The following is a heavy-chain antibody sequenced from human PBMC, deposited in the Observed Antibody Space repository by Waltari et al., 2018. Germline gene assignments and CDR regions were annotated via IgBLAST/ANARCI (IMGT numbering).Heavy chain of an antibody. CDR1: GFSFSSWY. D-gene: IGHD6-19*01. CDR2: MNQDGSEK. J-gene: IGHJ4*02. CDR3: ARAPKRTSSEVDY. V-gene: IGHV3-7*01. Sequence: EVQLVESGGVVVQPGGSLRLSCAASGFSFSSWYMSWFRQAPGKGLEWVANMNQDGSEKNYVDSVKGRFTISRDNAKNSLSLQMNSLRVEDTAVYYCARAPKRTSSEVDYWGQGTLVTVSS.